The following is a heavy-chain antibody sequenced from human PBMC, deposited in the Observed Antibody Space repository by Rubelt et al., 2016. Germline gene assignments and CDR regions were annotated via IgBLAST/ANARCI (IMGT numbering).Heavy chain of an antibody. CDR3: ARQESGYYPLDY. D-gene: IGHD3-22*01. Sequence: QLQLQESGPGLVKPSETLSLTCTVSGGSISSSSYYWGWIRQPPGKGLEWIGRSYFSGSTYYNPSLKGRVTISVDTSKNQFSLKLSSVTAADTAVYYCARQESGYYPLDYWGQGTLVTVSS. V-gene: IGHV4-39*01. CDR1: GGSISSSSYY. CDR2: SYFSGST. J-gene: IGHJ4*02.